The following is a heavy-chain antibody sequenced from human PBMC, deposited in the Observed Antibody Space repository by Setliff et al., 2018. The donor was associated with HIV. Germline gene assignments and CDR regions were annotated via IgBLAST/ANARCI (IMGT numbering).Heavy chain of an antibody. J-gene: IGHJ4*02. CDR2: INYRGNT. D-gene: IGHD6-13*01. Sequence: PSETLSLTCSIFYGSINNHYWTWIRQPPGKGLEWIGYINYRGNTYYNPSVKSRVTISMDTSKNQFSLRLDSVTAADTAVYYCASASIAAAGTGVRSRHFDFWGQGTLVTVSS. CDR3: ASASIAAAGTGVRSRHFDF. V-gene: IGHV4-59*11. CDR1: YGSINNHY.